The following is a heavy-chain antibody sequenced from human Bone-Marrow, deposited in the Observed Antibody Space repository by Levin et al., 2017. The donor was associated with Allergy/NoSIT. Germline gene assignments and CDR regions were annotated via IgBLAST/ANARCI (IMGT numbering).Heavy chain of an antibody. V-gene: IGHV3-66*01. CDR1: GFTVSSNY. CDR3: ARDSSGSYDILDY. D-gene: IGHD3-9*01. Sequence: GESLKISCAASGFTVSSNYMSWVRQAPGKGLEWVSVIYSGGTTYYADSVKGRFTISRDNSKNTVYLQMNSLRAEDAAVYYCARDSSGSYDILDYWGQGTLVTVSS. J-gene: IGHJ4*02. CDR2: IYSGGTT.